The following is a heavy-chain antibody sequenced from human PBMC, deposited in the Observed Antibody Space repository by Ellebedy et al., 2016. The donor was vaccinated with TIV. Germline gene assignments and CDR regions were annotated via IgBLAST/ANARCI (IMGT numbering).Heavy chain of an antibody. V-gene: IGHV4-59*12. CDR1: GGSMSSYY. CDR3: ARGVAAAGADPPLNNWFDP. CDR2: KYYSEYYSESP. D-gene: IGHD6-13*01. Sequence: MPGGSLRLSCTVSGGSMSSYYWSWIRQSPGKGLEWNGYKYYSEYYSESPNYNPSLKSRVTISVDTSKNQFSLKLSSVTAPDTAVYYCARGVAAAGADPPLNNWFDPWGQGTLVTVSS. J-gene: IGHJ5*02.